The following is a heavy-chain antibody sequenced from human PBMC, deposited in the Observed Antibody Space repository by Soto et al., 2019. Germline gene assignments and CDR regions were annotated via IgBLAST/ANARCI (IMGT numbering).Heavy chain of an antibody. CDR2: ITDSGTGT. V-gene: IGHV3-23*01. CDR3: AKGLINGRWYAAD. Sequence: EVHLLESGGGLVQPGESLRLSCGASGFTFSSCVMSWVRQAPGKGLEWVSCITDSGTGTYYVDSVKGGFTISRDNSKNTMYLQMNNLRAEDTGVYYCAKGLINGRWYAADWGQGTLVTVSS. D-gene: IGHD6-13*01. CDR1: GFTFSSCV. J-gene: IGHJ4*02.